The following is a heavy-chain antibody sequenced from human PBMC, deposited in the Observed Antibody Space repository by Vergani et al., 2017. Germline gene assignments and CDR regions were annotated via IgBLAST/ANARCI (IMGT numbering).Heavy chain of an antibody. V-gene: IGHV1-2*02. CDR3: ARVNILTGYRIWGWFDP. D-gene: IGHD3-9*01. Sequence: QVQLVQSGAEVKKPGASVKVSCKASGYTFTGYYMHWVRQAPGQGLEWMGWINPNSGGTNYAQKFQGRVTMTRDTSISTAYMELSRLRSDDTAVYYCARVNILTGYRIWGWFDPWGQGTLVTVSS. CDR1: GYTFTGYY. J-gene: IGHJ5*02. CDR2: INPNSGGT.